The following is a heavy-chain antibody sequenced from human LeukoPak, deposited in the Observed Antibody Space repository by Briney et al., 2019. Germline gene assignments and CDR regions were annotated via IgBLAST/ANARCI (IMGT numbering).Heavy chain of an antibody. V-gene: IGHV3-11*01. J-gene: IGHJ4*02. Sequence: GGSLRLSCAASGFTFSDYHISWIRQAPGKGLEWVSHISGSGYAIYHADSVKGRFTISRDNAKKSLYLQMNNLGADDTAVYYCARLSGTYSRGGDYWGQGTLVTVSS. CDR3: ARLSGTYSRGGDY. CDR2: ISGSGYAI. D-gene: IGHD1-26*01. CDR1: GFTFSDYH.